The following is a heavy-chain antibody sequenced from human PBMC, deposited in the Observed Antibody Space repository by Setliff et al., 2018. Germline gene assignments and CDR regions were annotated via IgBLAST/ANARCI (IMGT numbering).Heavy chain of an antibody. CDR3: AKDTHYYSNTGYYCFDY. CDR2: VRHDGSNE. D-gene: IGHD3-9*01. Sequence: GGSLRLSCVASGFSFSSYAVSWVRQTPGKRLEWVAYVRHDGSNENYADSVKGRFTVSRDNSRNTLFLQMNSLTAEDTAVYYCAKDTHYYSNTGYYCFDYWGQGALVTVSS. V-gene: IGHV3-30*02. CDR1: GFSFSSYA. J-gene: IGHJ4*02.